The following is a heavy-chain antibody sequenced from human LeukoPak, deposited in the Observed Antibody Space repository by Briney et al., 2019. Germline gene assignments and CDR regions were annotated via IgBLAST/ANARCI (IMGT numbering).Heavy chain of an antibody. CDR1: GGSFSSYY. Sequence: SETLSLTCGVYGGSFSSYYWTWIRQPPGKGLEWIGEINHGGSTNYNPSLKSRVTISVDTSKNQVSLKLSSVTAADTAVYYCARGRYSSGWHSYYYYYYMDVWGKGTTVTVSS. CDR2: INHGGST. V-gene: IGHV4-34*01. D-gene: IGHD6-19*01. J-gene: IGHJ6*03. CDR3: ARGRYSSGWHSYYYYYYMDV.